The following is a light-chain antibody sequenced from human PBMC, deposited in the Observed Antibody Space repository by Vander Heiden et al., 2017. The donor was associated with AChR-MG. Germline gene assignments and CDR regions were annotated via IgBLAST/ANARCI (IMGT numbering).Light chain of an antibody. CDR1: PAITNY. Sequence: DLQMTQSQSAMSASVADRLALTSRLTPAITNYLAWFQQKPGTVPKRLIYAAATLQSGVPSRFSGGGFGTEFTLTISRLQPEDFATYYCLQHDSYPYTFGQGTKLEIK. V-gene: IGKV1-17*03. J-gene: IGKJ2*01. CDR3: LQHDSYPYT. CDR2: AAA.